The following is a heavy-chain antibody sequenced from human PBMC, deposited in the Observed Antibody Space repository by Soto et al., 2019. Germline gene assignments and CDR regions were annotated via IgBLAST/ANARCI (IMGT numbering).Heavy chain of an antibody. CDR2: ISGSGGST. V-gene: IGHV3-23*01. D-gene: IGHD2-2*01. CDR3: AKFGRGPAAIGNNWFDP. Sequence: RQAPGKGLEWVSAISGSGGSTYYADSVKGRFTISRDNSKNTLYLQMNSLRAEDTAVYYCAKFGRGPAAIGNNWFDPWGQGTLVTVSS. J-gene: IGHJ5*02.